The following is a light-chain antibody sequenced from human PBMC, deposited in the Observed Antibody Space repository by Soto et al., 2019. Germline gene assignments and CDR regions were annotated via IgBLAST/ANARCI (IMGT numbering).Light chain of an antibody. CDR1: QNVTSN. V-gene: IGKV3-15*01. CDR2: GTS. J-gene: IGKJ1*01. Sequence: MVMTQSPATLSVSPGERVTLSCRTSQNVTSNLAWYQLKPGQTPSLLIYGTSTRAPGIPVRFSGSGSGTEFTLTITTVQSGDSAVYYCQQYDDWGFGPGTKVEIK. CDR3: QQYDDWG.